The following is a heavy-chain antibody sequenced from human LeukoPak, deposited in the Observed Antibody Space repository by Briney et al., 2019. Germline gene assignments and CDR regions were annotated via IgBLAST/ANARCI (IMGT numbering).Heavy chain of an antibody. J-gene: IGHJ3*01. Sequence: GGSLRLSCAASGFTFSSFWMYWVRQAPGKGLVWVSRINSDGGGTTYADSVKGRFTISRDNAKNTVYLQMNSLRAEDTAVYYCARRRERGASDAFAFWGQGTMVTVSS. CDR2: INSDGGGT. CDR3: ARRRERGASDAFAF. D-gene: IGHD3-16*01. V-gene: IGHV3-74*01. CDR1: GFTFSSFW.